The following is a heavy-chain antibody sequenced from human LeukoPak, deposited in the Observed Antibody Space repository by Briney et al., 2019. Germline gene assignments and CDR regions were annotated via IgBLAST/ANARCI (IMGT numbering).Heavy chain of an antibody. CDR3: ARCPLDYDSSGYYFLFDY. CDR1: GGTFSSYA. CDR2: IIPILGIA. J-gene: IGHJ4*02. Sequence: EASVKVSCKASGGTFSSYAISWVRQAPGQGLEWMGRIIPILGIANYAQKFQGRVTITADKSTSTAYMELSSLRSEDTAVYYCARCPLDYDSSGYYFLFDYWGQGTPVTVSS. V-gene: IGHV1-69*04. D-gene: IGHD3-22*01.